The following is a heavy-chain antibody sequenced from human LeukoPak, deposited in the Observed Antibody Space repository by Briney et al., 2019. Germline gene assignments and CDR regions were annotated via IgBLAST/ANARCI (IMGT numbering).Heavy chain of an antibody. CDR2: ISSSSSYI. J-gene: IGHJ4*02. CDR3: ARDLEYYDSSGYVEE. V-gene: IGHV3-21*01. D-gene: IGHD3-22*01. CDR1: GFTFSSYS. Sequence: GGSLRLSCAASGFTFSSYSMNWVRQAPGKGLEWVSSISSSSSYIYYADAVKGRFTISRDNAKNSLYLQMNSLRAEDTAVYYCARDLEYYDSSGYVEEWGQGTLVTVSS.